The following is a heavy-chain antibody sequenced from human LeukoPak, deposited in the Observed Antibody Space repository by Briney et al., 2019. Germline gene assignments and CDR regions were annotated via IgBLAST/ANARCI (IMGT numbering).Heavy chain of an antibody. CDR1: GFAFSDYY. Sequence: GGSLRLSCAGSGFAFSDYYMTWIRQAPGRGLEFISYISGSGNSIVYADSVKGRFTISRDNAKNSLYLQMNSLRAEDTAVYYCARYDFWSGKPLDYWGQGTLVTVSS. D-gene: IGHD3-3*01. V-gene: IGHV3-11*01. CDR3: ARYDFWSGKPLDY. J-gene: IGHJ4*02. CDR2: ISGSGNSI.